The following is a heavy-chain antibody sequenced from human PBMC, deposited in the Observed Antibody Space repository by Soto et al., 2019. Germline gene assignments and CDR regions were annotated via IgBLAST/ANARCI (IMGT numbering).Heavy chain of an antibody. CDR2: IYYSGSA. Sequence: PSETLSLTCTVSGGSISSYYWSWIRQPPGKGLEWIGYIYYSGSANYNPSLKSRVTISVDTSKNQFSLKLSSVTAADTAVHYCARDRGSSGWYGEFDYWGQGTLVTVSS. J-gene: IGHJ4*02. V-gene: IGHV4-59*01. CDR3: ARDRGSSGWYGEFDY. D-gene: IGHD6-19*01. CDR1: GGSISSYY.